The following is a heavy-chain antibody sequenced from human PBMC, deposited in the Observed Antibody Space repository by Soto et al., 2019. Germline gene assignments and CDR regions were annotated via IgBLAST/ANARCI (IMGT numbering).Heavy chain of an antibody. D-gene: IGHD4-4*01. CDR3: ARQPAYSNYYYYGMDV. CDR1: GGTFSSYA. J-gene: IGHJ6*02. V-gene: IGHV1-69*13. Sequence: GASVKVSCKASGGTFSSYAISWVRQAPGQGLEWMGGIIPIFGTANYAQKFQGRVTTTADESTSTAYMELSSLRSEDTAVYYCARQPAYSNYYYYGMDVWGQGTTVTVSS. CDR2: IIPIFGTA.